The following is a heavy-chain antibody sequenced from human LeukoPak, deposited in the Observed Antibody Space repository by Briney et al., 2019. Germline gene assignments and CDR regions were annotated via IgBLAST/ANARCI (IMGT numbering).Heavy chain of an antibody. D-gene: IGHD3-10*01. CDR3: AREKYYYGSGSYGLSWFDP. Sequence: SETLSLTCTVSGGSISSCYWSWIRQPPGKGLEWIGYIYYSGSTNYNPSLKSRVTISVDTSKNQFSLKLSSVTAADTAVYYCAREKYYYGSGSYGLSWFDPWGQGTLVTVSS. V-gene: IGHV4-59*01. CDR1: GGSISSCY. J-gene: IGHJ5*02. CDR2: IYYSGST.